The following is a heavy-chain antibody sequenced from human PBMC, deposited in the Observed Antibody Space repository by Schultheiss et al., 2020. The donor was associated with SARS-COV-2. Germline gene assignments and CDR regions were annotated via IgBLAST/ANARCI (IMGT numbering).Heavy chain of an antibody. Sequence: GSLRLSCAASGFTVSSNYMSWVRQAPGKGLEWVSVIYSGGSTYYADSVKGRFTISRDNSKNTLYLQMNSLRAEDTAVYYCAKTLGDTAMVTGYYYYGMDVWGQGTTVTVSS. CDR1: GFTVSSNY. D-gene: IGHD5-18*01. CDR3: AKTLGDTAMVTGYYYYGMDV. V-gene: IGHV3-53*05. J-gene: IGHJ6*02. CDR2: IYSGGST.